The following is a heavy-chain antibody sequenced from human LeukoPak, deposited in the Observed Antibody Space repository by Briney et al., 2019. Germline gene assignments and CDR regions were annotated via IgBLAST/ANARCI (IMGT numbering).Heavy chain of an antibody. CDR3: ARDRQPGVPDY. Sequence: SETLSLICAVSGGSISSGGYSWSWIRQPPGKGLEWIGYIYHSGSTYYNPSLKSRVTISVDRSKNQFSLKLSSVTAADTAVYYCARDRQPGVPDYWGQGTLVTVSS. CDR1: GGSISSGGYS. J-gene: IGHJ4*02. V-gene: IGHV4-30-2*01. D-gene: IGHD3-10*01. CDR2: IYHSGST.